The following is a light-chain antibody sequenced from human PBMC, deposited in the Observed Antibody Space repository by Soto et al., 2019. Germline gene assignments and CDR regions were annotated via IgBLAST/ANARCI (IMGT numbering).Light chain of an antibody. CDR2: GAS. J-gene: IGKJ2*01. CDR3: QQYNNWPLT. V-gene: IGKV3-15*01. CDR1: QSVSSK. Sequence: EIVMTQSPATLSVSPGERATLSCRPSQSVSSKLAWYQQKPGQPPRLLIYGASTRATGIPARFSGSGSGTEFTLTISSLQSEDFAIYYCQQYNNWPLTFGQGTKLDIK.